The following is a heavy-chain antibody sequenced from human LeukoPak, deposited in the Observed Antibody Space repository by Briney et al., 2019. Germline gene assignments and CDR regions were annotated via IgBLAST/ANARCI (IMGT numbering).Heavy chain of an antibody. J-gene: IGHJ3*02. V-gene: IGHV4-61*02. D-gene: IGHD3-9*01. CDR3: AREFNYDILTGYYYDAFDI. Sequence: PSQTLSLTCTVSGGSISSGSYYWSWIRQPAGKGLEWIGRIYTSGSTNYNPSLKSRVTISVDTSKNQFSLKLSSVTAADTAVYYCAREFNYDILTGYYYDAFDIWGRGTMVTVSS. CDR1: GGSISSGSYY. CDR2: IYTSGST.